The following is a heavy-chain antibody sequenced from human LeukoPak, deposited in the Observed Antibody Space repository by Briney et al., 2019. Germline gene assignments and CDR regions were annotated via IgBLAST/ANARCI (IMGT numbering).Heavy chain of an antibody. CDR1: GVSVSNYY. D-gene: IGHD3-10*01. V-gene: IGHV4-59*08. Sequence: SETLSLTCTVSGVSVSNYYWSWIRQPPGKGLEWIAYIYYTGSANYNPSLKSRGTMSVDTSKNQFSLKLTSVTAADTAVYYCARHGGYGSGIDPLDYWGQGTLVIVSS. CDR2: IYYTGSA. J-gene: IGHJ4*02. CDR3: ARHGGYGSGIDPLDY.